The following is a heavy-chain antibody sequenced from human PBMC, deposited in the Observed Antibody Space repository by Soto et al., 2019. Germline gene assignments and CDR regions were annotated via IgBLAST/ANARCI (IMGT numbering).Heavy chain of an antibody. CDR2: ISGSGGST. D-gene: IGHD5-18*01. J-gene: IGHJ3*02. CDR3: AKIKLGNDAFDI. Sequence: EVQLLESGGGLVQPGGSLRLSCAASGFTFSSYAMSWVRQAPGKGLEWVSAISGSGGSTYYADSVKGRFTISRDNSKNXXXLQMNSLRAEDTAVYYCAKIKLGNDAFDIWGQGTMVTVSS. CDR1: GFTFSSYA. V-gene: IGHV3-23*01.